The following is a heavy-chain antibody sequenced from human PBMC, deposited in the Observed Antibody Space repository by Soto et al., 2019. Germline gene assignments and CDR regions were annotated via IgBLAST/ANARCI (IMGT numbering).Heavy chain of an antibody. V-gene: IGHV1-3*01. CDR2: INGGAGDT. CDR3: ARSPSRMAAETQIEP. J-gene: IGHJ5*02. CDR1: GYTFTSYA. Sequence: QVQLVQSGAEVRKPGASVKISCKASGYTFTSYALHWLRQAPGQRLEWMGWINGGAGDTRYSVNFQGRGTFARDTAETTAFMDLSSLSSADTAIYYCARSPSRMAAETQIEPWGQGTLVTVSS. D-gene: IGHD6-6*01.